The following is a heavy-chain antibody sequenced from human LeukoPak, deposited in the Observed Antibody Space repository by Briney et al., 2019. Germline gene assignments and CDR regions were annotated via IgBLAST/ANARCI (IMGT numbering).Heavy chain of an antibody. Sequence: SETLFLTCTVSGGSISSYYWSWIRQPPGKGLEWIGYIYYSGSTNYNPSLKSRVTISVDTSKNQFSLKLSSVTAADTAVYYCARDLSYGMDVWGQGTTVTVSS. CDR3: ARDLSYGMDV. J-gene: IGHJ6*02. CDR1: GGSISSYY. CDR2: IYYSGST. V-gene: IGHV4-59*01.